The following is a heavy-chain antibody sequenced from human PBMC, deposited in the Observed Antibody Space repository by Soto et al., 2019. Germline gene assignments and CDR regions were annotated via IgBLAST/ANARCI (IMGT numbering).Heavy chain of an antibody. CDR2: IKLSGGGST. CDR1: GYSFTDYY. Sequence: QVQVEQSGIEVKEPGASVKVSCKASGYSFTDYYIHWVRQAPGQGLEWMGVIKLSGGGSTTFAQKFQGRVTLTGDTSTATVYMELSSLRSEDTAVYYCSRESPHTFFFDYWGQGTLVTISS. D-gene: IGHD3-16*01. J-gene: IGHJ4*02. CDR3: SRESPHTFFFDY. V-gene: IGHV1-46*03.